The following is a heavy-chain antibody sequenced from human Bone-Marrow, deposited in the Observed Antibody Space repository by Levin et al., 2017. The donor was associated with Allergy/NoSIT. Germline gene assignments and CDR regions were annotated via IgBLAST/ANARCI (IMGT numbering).Heavy chain of an antibody. CDR3: ARQFGREGMDV. CDR1: GGSISSSSYY. CDR2: IYYSGST. D-gene: IGHD3-3*01. V-gene: IGHV4-39*01. J-gene: IGHJ6*02. Sequence: SQTLSLTCTVSGGSISSSSYYWGWIRQPPGKGLEWIGSIYYSGSTYYNPSLKSRVTISVDTSKNQFSLKLSSVTAADTAVYYCARQFGREGMDVWGQGTTVTVSS.